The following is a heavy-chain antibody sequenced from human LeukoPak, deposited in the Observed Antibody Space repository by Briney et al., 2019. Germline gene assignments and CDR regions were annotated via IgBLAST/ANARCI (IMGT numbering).Heavy chain of an antibody. J-gene: IGHJ4*02. CDR2: IYYSGST. D-gene: IGHD3-9*01. V-gene: IGHV4-39*01. CDR3: ARHRGVYYDILTGYYIRRDSDYFDY. CDR1: GGSISSSSYY. Sequence: TSETLSLTCTVSGGSISSSSYYWGWIRQPPGKGLEWIGSIYYSGSTYYNPSLKSRVTISVDTSKNQFSLKLGSVTAADTAVYYCARHRGVYYDILTGYYIRRDSDYFDYWGQGTLVTVSS.